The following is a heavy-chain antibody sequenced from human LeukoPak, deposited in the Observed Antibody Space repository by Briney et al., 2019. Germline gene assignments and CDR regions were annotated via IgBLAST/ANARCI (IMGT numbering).Heavy chain of an antibody. D-gene: IGHD6-13*01. J-gene: IGHJ4*02. CDR2: IYTNGDT. CDR3: ARAAGAAGGQYFDY. Sequence: SETLSLTCTVSGGSISGYYWSWIRQPAAQGLEWIGRIYTNGDTKFNPSLKCRSTMSVATSKNHRSLKLRPVTAADTAVYYCARAAGAAGGQYFDYWGQGTLVTVSS. V-gene: IGHV4-4*07. CDR1: GGSISGYY.